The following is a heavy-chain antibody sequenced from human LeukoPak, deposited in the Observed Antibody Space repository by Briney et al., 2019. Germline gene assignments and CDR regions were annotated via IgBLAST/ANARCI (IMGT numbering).Heavy chain of an antibody. V-gene: IGHV1-3*03. Sequence: ASVKVSCKASGYTFTDYALHWVRQAPGQSLEWMGWITTGRGETRYSQEFQRRITFTRDTSASTVYMDLSDLRSEDTAVYYCARGRPLGPMIDAFDIWGQGTMVTVSS. CDR1: GYTFTDYA. J-gene: IGHJ3*02. CDR3: ARGRPLGPMIDAFDI. D-gene: IGHD3-16*01. CDR2: ITTGRGET.